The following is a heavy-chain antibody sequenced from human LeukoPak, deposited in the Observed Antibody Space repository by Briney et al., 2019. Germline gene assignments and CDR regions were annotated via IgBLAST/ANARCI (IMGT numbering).Heavy chain of an antibody. CDR1: GFTVSSNY. V-gene: IGHV3-53*01. D-gene: IGHD6-6*01. Sequence: GGSLRLSCAASGFTVSSNYMSWVRQAPGKGLEWVSVIYSGGSTYYADSVEGRFTISRDNSKNTLYLQMNSLRAEDTAVYYCARDSSSYYGMDVWGQGTTVTVSS. CDR3: ARDSSSYYGMDV. J-gene: IGHJ6*02. CDR2: IYSGGST.